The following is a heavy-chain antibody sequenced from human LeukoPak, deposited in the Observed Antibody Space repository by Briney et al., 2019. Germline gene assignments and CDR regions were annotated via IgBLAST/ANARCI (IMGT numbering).Heavy chain of an antibody. CDR1: GGSISSYY. J-gene: IGHJ4*02. CDR2: IYSTGST. Sequence: PSETLSLTCTVSGGSISSYYWSWIRQPAGKGLEWIGRIYSTGSTNYNPSLKSRVTMSVDTSKNQFSLRLRSVTAADTAVYYCARQIASAGTAGFDFWGRGALVTVSS. V-gene: IGHV4-4*07. D-gene: IGHD6-13*01. CDR3: ARQIASAGTAGFDF.